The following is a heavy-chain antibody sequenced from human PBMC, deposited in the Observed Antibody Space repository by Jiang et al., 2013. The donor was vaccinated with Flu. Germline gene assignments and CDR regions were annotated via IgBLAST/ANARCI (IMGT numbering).Heavy chain of an antibody. CDR3: ARDRGDGYNYFDY. D-gene: IGHD5-24*01. V-gene: IGHV1-3*01. CDR2: INAGNGNT. Sequence: KASGYTFTSYAMHWVRQAPGQRLEWMGWINAGNGNTKYSQKFQGRVTITRDTSASTAYMELSSLRSEDTAVYYCARDRGDGYNYFDYWGQGTLVTVSS. J-gene: IGHJ4*02. CDR1: GYTFTSYA.